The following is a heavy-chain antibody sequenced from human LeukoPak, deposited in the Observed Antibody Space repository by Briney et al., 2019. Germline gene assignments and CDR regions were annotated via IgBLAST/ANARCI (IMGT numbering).Heavy chain of an antibody. V-gene: IGHV4-34*01. J-gene: IGHJ4*02. CDR2: INHRGST. D-gene: IGHD1-7*01. CDR1: GGSFSGYY. Sequence: PSETLSLTCVVYGGSFSGYYWSWIRQSPGKGLEWIGEINHRGSTNYNPSLKRRVNISLDTSKNQFSLKLSSVTAADTAVYYCARGRPEAPYNWNYVRGRVFAFDYWGQGTLVTVSS. CDR3: ARGRPEAPYNWNYVRGRVFAFDY.